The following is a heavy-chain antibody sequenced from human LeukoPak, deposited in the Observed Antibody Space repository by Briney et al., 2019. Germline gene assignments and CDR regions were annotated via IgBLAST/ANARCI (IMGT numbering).Heavy chain of an antibody. CDR2: IYGAGAT. J-gene: IGHJ4*02. CDR1: GLTVSSEY. Sequence: GGSLRLSCAAYGLTVSSEYLAWVRQAPGKGLEWISVIYGAGATYYADSVEGRFTISRDTSKNTLYLQMNSLRAEDTAVYFCARDHGDYSGKDYWGQGTLVTVSS. CDR3: ARDHGDYSGKDY. D-gene: IGHD4-17*01. V-gene: IGHV3-53*01.